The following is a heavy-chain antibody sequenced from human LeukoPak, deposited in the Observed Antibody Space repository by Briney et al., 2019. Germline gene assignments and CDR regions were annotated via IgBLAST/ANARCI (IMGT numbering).Heavy chain of an antibody. CDR2: IFHSESP. CDR3: AGGYGGYSSL. CDR1: GASISSNNW. D-gene: IGHD6-19*01. V-gene: IGHV4-4*02. Sequence: SGTLSLTCAVSGASISSNNWWAWVRQPPGRGLEWIGEIFHSESPKYNPSLKSRVTISVDTSKNQFSLKLSSVTAADTAVYYCAGGYGGYSSLWGQGTLVTVSS. J-gene: IGHJ4*02.